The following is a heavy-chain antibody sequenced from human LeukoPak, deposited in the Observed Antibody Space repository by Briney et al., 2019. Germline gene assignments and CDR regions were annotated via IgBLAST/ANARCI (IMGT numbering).Heavy chain of an antibody. CDR3: ARDSLNDIVVVPAARHYYYYGMDV. Sequence: ASVKVSCKASGYTFTGYYMHWVRQAPGQGLEWMGWINPNSGGTNYAQKFQGRVTMTRDTSISTAYMELSRLRSDDTAVYYCARDSLNDIVVVPAARHYYYYGMDVWGQGTTVTVSS. CDR2: INPNSGGT. CDR1: GYTFTGYY. D-gene: IGHD2-2*01. V-gene: IGHV1-2*02. J-gene: IGHJ6*02.